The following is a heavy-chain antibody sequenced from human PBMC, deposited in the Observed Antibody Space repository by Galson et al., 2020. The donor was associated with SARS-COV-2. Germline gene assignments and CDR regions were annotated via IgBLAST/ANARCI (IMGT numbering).Heavy chain of an antibody. V-gene: IGHV4-59*01. Sequence: SETLSLTCTVSGGSISSYYWSWIRQPPGKGLEWIGYIYYSGSTNYNPSLKSRVTISVDTSKNQFSLKLSSVTAADTAVYYCARVAGTYYYYYMDVWGKGTTVTVSS. CDR3: ARVAGTYYYYYMDV. CDR1: GGSISSYY. D-gene: IGHD6-13*01. J-gene: IGHJ6*03. CDR2: IYYSGST.